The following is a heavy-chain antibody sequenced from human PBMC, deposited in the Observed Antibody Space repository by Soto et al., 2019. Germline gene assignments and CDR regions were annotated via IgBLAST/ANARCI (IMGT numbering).Heavy chain of an antibody. D-gene: IGHD2-2*01. Sequence: QVQLVQSGAEVKKPGASVKVSCKASGYTFTGYYMHWVRQAPGQGLEWMGWINPNSGGTNYAQKFQGWVTMTRDTSISTAYMELSRLRSDDTAVYYCARDRYGCSSTSCYSAYGMDVWGQGTTVTVSS. J-gene: IGHJ6*02. V-gene: IGHV1-2*04. CDR1: GYTFTGYY. CDR3: ARDRYGCSSTSCYSAYGMDV. CDR2: INPNSGGT.